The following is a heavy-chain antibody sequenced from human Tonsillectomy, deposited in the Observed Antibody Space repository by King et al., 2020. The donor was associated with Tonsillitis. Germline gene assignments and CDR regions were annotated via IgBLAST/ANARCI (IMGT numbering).Heavy chain of an antibody. J-gene: IGHJ3*02. Sequence: VQLVESGGGLVQPGGSLRLSCAASGVTFSKYDMNWVRQAPGTGLEWISLISSSGSITYYGGSVKGRFTISRDNSKNSLYLQMNSLRDGDTAVYYCATEPRRGAAAGTAFAIWGRGAMVTVSS. V-gene: IGHV3-48*02. CDR1: GVTFSKYD. D-gene: IGHD6-13*01. CDR3: ATEPRRGAAAGTAFAI. CDR2: ISSSGSIT.